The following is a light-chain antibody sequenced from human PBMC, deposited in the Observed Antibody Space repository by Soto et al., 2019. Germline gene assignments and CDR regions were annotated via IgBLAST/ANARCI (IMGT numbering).Light chain of an antibody. CDR1: SSDVGGYKY. J-gene: IGLJ2*01. CDR3: CSYAGSYTLV. V-gene: IGLV2-11*01. Sequence: QSALTQPRSVSGSPGQSVTISCTGASSDVGGYKYVSWYQQYPGKAPRVIIYDVITRPSRVPARCSGSKSGNTASLTISGLRAEDEADYYCCSYAGSYTLVFGGGTKLTVL. CDR2: DVI.